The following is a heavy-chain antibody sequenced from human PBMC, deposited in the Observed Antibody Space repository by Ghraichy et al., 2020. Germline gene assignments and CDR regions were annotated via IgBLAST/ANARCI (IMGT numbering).Heavy chain of an antibody. CDR1: GFTVSSNH. J-gene: IGHJ4*02. CDR3: LTFGGPIAPGY. Sequence: LSLTCAASGFTVSSNHMSWVRQSVGKGLEWVSTIYSGGNTLYADYVKGRVTISRDSSKSTLYLQMNSLRVEDTAVYFCLTFGGPIAPGYSGQGTLVSVSS. D-gene: IGHD3-16*01. V-gene: IGHV3-66*02. CDR2: IYSGGNT.